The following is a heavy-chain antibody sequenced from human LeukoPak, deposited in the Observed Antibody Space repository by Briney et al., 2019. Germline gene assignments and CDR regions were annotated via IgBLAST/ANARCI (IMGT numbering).Heavy chain of an antibody. J-gene: IGHJ4*02. CDR1: GLSIRNFW. V-gene: IGHV3-7*01. CDR2: IDKDGNEI. D-gene: IGHD1-1*01. CDR3: VTDGDKWNDFEY. Sequence: GGSLRLSCAASGLSIRNFWMHWVRQAPGKGLEWVAIIDKDGNEIKYVDSVKGRFTLSRDNATNSVYLQMNSLTTEDTALYYCVTDGDKWNDFEYWGQGTLVTVSS.